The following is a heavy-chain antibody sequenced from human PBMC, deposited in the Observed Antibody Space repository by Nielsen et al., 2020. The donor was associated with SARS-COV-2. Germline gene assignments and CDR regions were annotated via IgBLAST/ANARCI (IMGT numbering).Heavy chain of an antibody. D-gene: IGHD4-17*01. Sequence: SETLSLTCTVSGGSISSSSYYWGWIRQPPGKGLEWIGSIYYSGSTYYNPSLKSRVTISVDTSKNQFSLKLSSVTAADTAVYYCARGGPTGTTDDAFDIWGQGTMVTVSS. CDR1: GGSISSSSYY. CDR3: ARGGPTGTTDDAFDI. V-gene: IGHV4-39*01. J-gene: IGHJ3*02. CDR2: IYYSGST.